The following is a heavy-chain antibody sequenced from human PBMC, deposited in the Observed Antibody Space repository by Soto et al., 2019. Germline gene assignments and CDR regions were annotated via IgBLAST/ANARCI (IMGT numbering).Heavy chain of an antibody. V-gene: IGHV4-61*05. CDR1: GGSIISSSYY. CDR3: ARQSGIWFGELDYYYSGMDV. J-gene: IGHJ6*04. D-gene: IGHD3-10*01. Sequence: PSETLSLTCTVSGGSIISSSYYWSWIRQPPGKGLEWIGYIYYSGSTNYNPSLKSRVTISVDTSKNQFSLKLSSVTAADTAVYYCARQSGIWFGELDYYYSGMDVWGKGTTVTVSS. CDR2: IYYSGST.